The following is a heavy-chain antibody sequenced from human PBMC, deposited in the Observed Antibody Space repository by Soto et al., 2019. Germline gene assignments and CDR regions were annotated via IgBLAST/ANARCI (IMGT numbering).Heavy chain of an antibody. CDR1: GYTFTNYD. CDR2: MNPDSGNT. J-gene: IGHJ5*02. D-gene: IGHD3-16*01. Sequence: QVQLVQSGAEVKKPGASVKVSCKASGYTFTNYDIHWVRQATGQGLEWMGWMNPDSGNTGQSKQFQGRVTMTRDTSRSTAYMEMSSVRSEDTAVYYWARGRFRRTWFDPWGQGTLVTVSS. CDR3: ARGRFRRTWFDP. V-gene: IGHV1-8*01.